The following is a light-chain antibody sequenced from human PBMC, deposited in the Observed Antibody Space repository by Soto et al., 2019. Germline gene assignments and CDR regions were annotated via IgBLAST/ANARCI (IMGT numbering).Light chain of an antibody. CDR2: GAS. V-gene: IGKV3-15*01. Sequence: EIVMTQSPGTLSVSPGERAALSCRASQSVSSDFAWYQQKPGQAPRLLIYGASTRATGIPARFSGSGSGTDFTLTISSLQSEDFAVYHCQQYSKWPPTFGPGTKVDIK. J-gene: IGKJ3*01. CDR3: QQYSKWPPT. CDR1: QSVSSD.